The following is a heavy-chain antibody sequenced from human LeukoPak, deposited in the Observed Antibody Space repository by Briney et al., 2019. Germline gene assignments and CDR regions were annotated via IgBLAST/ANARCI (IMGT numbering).Heavy chain of an antibody. D-gene: IGHD7-27*01. Sequence: PGGSLRLSYAASGFTFSSYSMNWVRQAPGKGLEWVSYISSSSGTIYYADSVKGRFTISRDNAKNSLYLQMNSLRAEDTAVYYCARDLMGTDYYYGMDVWGQGTTVTVSS. V-gene: IGHV3-48*01. CDR2: ISSSSGTI. CDR3: ARDLMGTDYYYGMDV. J-gene: IGHJ6*02. CDR1: GFTFSSYS.